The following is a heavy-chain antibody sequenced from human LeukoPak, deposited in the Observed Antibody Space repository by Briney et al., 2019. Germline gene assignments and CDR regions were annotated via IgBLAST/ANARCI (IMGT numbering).Heavy chain of an antibody. CDR1: GGSMSSYY. J-gene: IGHJ4*02. CDR3: AREDPIVGILRY. Sequence: PSETLSLTCTVSGGSMSSYYWSWIRQPAGKGLEWIGRIYTSGSTNYNPSLKSRVTMSVDTSKNQFSLKLSSVTAADTAVYYCAREDPIVGILRYWGQKTLVTVSS. CDR2: IYTSGST. D-gene: IGHD2-21*01. V-gene: IGHV4-4*07.